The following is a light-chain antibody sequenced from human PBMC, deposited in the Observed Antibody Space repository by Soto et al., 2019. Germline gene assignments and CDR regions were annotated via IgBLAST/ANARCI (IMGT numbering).Light chain of an antibody. V-gene: IGKV1-27*01. CDR1: QGIRNF. J-gene: IGKJ3*01. CDR2: AAS. Sequence: DIQMTQSPTSLSASVGDRVTITCRASQGIRNFVAWYQQKPGKAPKLLIYAASTLQSGVPSRFSGSGSGTDFTLTINSLQPEDVATYSCQNYSIVPVFGPGTKVEIK. CDR3: QNYSIVPV.